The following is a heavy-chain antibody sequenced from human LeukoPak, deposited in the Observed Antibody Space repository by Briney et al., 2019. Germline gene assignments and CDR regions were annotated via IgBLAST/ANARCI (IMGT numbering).Heavy chain of an antibody. Sequence: GGALRLSCAASGFTFRSYEMNWVRQAPGEGLGWVSYISSSGSTIYYADSVKGRFTISRDNAKNSLYLQMNSLRAEDTAVYYCAELGITMIGGVWGKGTTVTISS. J-gene: IGHJ6*04. CDR3: AELGITMIGGV. CDR2: ISSSGSTI. D-gene: IGHD3-10*02. V-gene: IGHV3-48*03. CDR1: GFTFRSYE.